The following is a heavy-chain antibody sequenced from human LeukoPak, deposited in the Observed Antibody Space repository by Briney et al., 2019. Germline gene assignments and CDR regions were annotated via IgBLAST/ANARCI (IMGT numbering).Heavy chain of an antibody. CDR3: ARDPSQLTYYDFWSGSPRGMDV. J-gene: IGHJ6*02. CDR2: INPNSGGT. Sequence: ASVKVSCKASGYTFTSYGISWVRQAPGQGLEWMGWINPNSGGTNYAQKFQGRVTMTRDTSISTAYMELSRLRSDDTAVYYCARDPSQLTYYDFWSGSPRGMDVWGQGTTVTVSS. D-gene: IGHD3-3*01. CDR1: GYTFTSYG. V-gene: IGHV1-2*02.